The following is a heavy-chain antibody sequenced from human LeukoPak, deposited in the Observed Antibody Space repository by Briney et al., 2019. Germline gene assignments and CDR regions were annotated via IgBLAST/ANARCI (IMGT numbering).Heavy chain of an antibody. Sequence: ASVKVSCKASGYTFTGYYMHWVRQAPGQGLEWMGWINPNSGGTNYAQKFQGRVTMTRDTSISTAYMELSRLRSDGTAVYYCARVRITMVRGVIISNGFDIWGQGTMVTVSS. D-gene: IGHD3-10*01. J-gene: IGHJ3*02. V-gene: IGHV1-2*02. CDR2: INPNSGGT. CDR1: GYTFTGYY. CDR3: ARVRITMVRGVIISNGFDI.